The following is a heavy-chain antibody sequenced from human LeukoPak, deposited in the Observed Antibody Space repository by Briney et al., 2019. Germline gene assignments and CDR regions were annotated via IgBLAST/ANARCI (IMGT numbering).Heavy chain of an antibody. CDR3: ARVNDIVANFDY. CDR2: INPNSGGT. D-gene: IGHD5-12*01. V-gene: IGHV1-2*02. J-gene: IGHJ4*02. CDR1: GYTFTGYF. Sequence: ASVKVSCKASGYTFTGYFMHWVRQAPGQGLEWMGWINPNSGGTNYAQKFQGRVTMTGDTSISTAYMDLSRLRSDDTAVYYCARVNDIVANFDYWGQGTLVTVSS.